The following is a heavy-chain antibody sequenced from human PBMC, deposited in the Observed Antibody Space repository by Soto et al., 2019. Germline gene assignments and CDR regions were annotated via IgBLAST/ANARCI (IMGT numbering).Heavy chain of an antibody. CDR2: VNPSGGHT. V-gene: IGHV1-46*01. D-gene: IGHD2-21*02. Sequence: QVQLMQSGAEVKKPGASVKVSCKASGDTFTDYYIHWVRQAPGQGFEWMGTVNPSGGHTTYAQHFLGRVTMTRDTSTSTLYMELTSLTSEDTAVYYCARGGHVVVVTAALDYWGQGTLVTVSS. J-gene: IGHJ4*02. CDR3: ARGGHVVVVTAALDY. CDR1: GDTFTDYY.